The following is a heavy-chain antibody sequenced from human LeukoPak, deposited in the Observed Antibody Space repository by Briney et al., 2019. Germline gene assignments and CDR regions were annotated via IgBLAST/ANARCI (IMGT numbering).Heavy chain of an antibody. V-gene: IGHV4-39*07. CDR3: ARPWGLQSPYYFDY. CDR2: IYYSGST. J-gene: IGHJ4*02. CDR1: GGSISSSSYY. D-gene: IGHD5-24*01. Sequence: PSETLSLTCSVSGGSISSSSYYWDWIRQPPGKGLEWIGSIYYSGSTYYNPSLKSRVTISVDTSKNQFSLKLSSVTAADTAVYYCARPWGLQSPYYFDYWGQGTLVTVSS.